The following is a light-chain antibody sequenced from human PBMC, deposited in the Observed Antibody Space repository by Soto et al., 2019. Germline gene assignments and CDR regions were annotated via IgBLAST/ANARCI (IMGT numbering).Light chain of an antibody. V-gene: IGKV3-20*01. CDR3: QQYDTSPRP. CDR2: GAF. Sequence: EVMLTQSPGTLSLSPGERATLSCRASQSVSSNYLAWYQQKSGQAPRLLIYGAFNRATGIPDRLSGSGSGTNFTLTIRRLEPEDIAVYYCQQYDTSPRPFGEGTKVEFK. J-gene: IGKJ1*01. CDR1: QSVSSNY.